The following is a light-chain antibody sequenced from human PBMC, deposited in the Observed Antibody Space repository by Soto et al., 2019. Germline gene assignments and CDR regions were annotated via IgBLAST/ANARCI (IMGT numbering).Light chain of an antibody. Sequence: QSALTQPASVSGSPGQSITISCTGTSSDIGSYNFVSWYQQHPGRAPKLIIYEVTNRPSGVSDRFSGSKSGNTASLTISGLQAEDEADYYCSSYTSTTSGVFGGGTKVTVL. V-gene: IGLV2-14*01. CDR3: SSYTSTTSGV. CDR1: SSDIGSYNF. J-gene: IGLJ3*02. CDR2: EVT.